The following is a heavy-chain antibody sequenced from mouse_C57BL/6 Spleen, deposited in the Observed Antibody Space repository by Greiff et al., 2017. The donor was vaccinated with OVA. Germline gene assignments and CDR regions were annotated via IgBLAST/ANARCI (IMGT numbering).Heavy chain of an antibody. CDR1: GYTFTDYE. CDR3: TGGDYDGFAY. Sequence: QVQLKQSGAELVRPGASVTLSCKASGYTFTDYEMHWVKQTPVHGLEWIGAIDPETGGTAYNQKFKGKAILTADKSSSTAYMELRSLTSEDSAVXYCTGGDYDGFAYWGQGTLVTVSA. V-gene: IGHV1-15*01. CDR2: IDPETGGT. D-gene: IGHD2-4*01. J-gene: IGHJ3*01.